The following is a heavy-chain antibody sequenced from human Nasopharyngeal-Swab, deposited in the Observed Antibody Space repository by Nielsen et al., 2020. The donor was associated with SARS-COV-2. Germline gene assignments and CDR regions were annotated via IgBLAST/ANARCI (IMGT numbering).Heavy chain of an antibody. Sequence: WGSLRLSCTVSGGSISSSSYYWGWIRPPPGKGLEWIGSIYYSGSTYYNPSLKSRVTISVDTSKNQFSLKPSSVTAADKAVYYCARGASSGWYVNYYFDYWGQGTMVTVSS. V-gene: IGHV4-39*07. CDR1: GGSISSSSYY. CDR2: IYYSGST. J-gene: IGHJ4*02. D-gene: IGHD6-19*01. CDR3: ARGASSGWYVNYYFDY.